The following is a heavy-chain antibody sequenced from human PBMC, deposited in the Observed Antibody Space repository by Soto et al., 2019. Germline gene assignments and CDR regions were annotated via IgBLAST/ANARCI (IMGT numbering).Heavy chain of an antibody. Sequence: QVQLVESGGGVVQPGRSLRLSCAASGFTFSSYGMHWVRQAPGKGLEGVAVISYDGSNKYYADSVKGRFTISRDNSKNTLYLQMNSLRAEDTAVYYCAKDRDKYCSGGSCLVPLDYWGQGTLVTVSS. CDR1: GFTFSSYG. CDR3: AKDRDKYCSGGSCLVPLDY. CDR2: ISYDGSNK. J-gene: IGHJ4*02. D-gene: IGHD2-15*01. V-gene: IGHV3-30*18.